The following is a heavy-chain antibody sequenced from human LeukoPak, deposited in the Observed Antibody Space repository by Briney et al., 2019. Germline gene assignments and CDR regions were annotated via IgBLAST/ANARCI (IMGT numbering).Heavy chain of an antibody. J-gene: IGHJ6*02. CDR3: AKRPADCTTITCPLINYDYYGMDV. Sequence: GGSLRLSCAASGFTFRTYAMHWVRQPPGKGLEWVAVISKDGNDKYYADSVKGRCTISRDNSKNTLYLQMNSLRAEDTAVYYCAKRPADCTTITCPLINYDYYGMDVWGQGTTVTVSS. V-gene: IGHV3-30*04. CDR2: ISKDGNDK. CDR1: GFTFRTYA. D-gene: IGHD2-8*01.